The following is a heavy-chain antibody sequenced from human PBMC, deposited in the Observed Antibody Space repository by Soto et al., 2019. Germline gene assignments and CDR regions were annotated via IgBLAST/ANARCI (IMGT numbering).Heavy chain of an antibody. V-gene: IGHV1-2*04. D-gene: IGHD1-26*01. CDR1: GYTFTGYY. J-gene: IGHJ3*02. CDR3: ARAIVGATGRDAFDI. Sequence: QVQLVQSGAEVKKPGASVKVSCKASGYTFTGYYMHWVRQAPGQGLEWMGWINPNSGGTNYAQKFQGWVTMTRDTSISTAYMELSRLRSDDTAVYYCARAIVGATGRDAFDIWGQGTMVTVSS. CDR2: INPNSGGT.